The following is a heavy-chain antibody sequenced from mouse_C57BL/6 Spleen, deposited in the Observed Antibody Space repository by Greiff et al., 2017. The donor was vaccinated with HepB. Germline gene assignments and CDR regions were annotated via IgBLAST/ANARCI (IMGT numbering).Heavy chain of an antibody. D-gene: IGHD1-1*01. V-gene: IGHV1-81*01. CDR3: ARSGGITTVIDY. Sequence: VQLVESGAELARPGASVKLSCKASGYTFTSYGISWVKQRTGQGLEWIGEIYPRSGNTYYNEKFKGKATLTADKSSSTAYMELRSLTSEDSAVYFCARSGGITTVIDYWGQGTTLTVSS. J-gene: IGHJ2*01. CDR2: IYPRSGNT. CDR1: GYTFTSYG.